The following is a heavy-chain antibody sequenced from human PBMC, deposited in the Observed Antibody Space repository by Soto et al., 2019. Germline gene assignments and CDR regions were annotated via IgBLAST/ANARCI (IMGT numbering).Heavy chain of an antibody. CDR3: ARAPGYFDY. CDR2: IYHSGST. V-gene: IGHV4-59*01. Sequence: SETLSLTCTVSGGSINNYYWSWIRQPPGKGLEWIGYIYHSGSTNYNPSLKSRITMSVETSKNQFSLKLNSVTSADTAMYYCARAPGYFDYWGLGILVTVSS. J-gene: IGHJ4*02. CDR1: GGSINNYY.